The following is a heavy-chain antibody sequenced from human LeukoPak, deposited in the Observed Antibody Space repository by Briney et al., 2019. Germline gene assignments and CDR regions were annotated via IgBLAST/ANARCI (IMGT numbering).Heavy chain of an antibody. J-gene: IGHJ6*02. CDR1: GFTFSRYS. V-gene: IGHV3-21*05. Sequence: GGPLRLSCAASGFTFSRYSMNWVRRAPGKGLEWVSHISSRSSDTYYADSVKGRFTISRDNAKNSLYLQMNSLRAEDTAVYYCARGSGSYSGGMDVWGQGTTVTVSS. D-gene: IGHD3-10*01. CDR3: ARGSGSYSGGMDV. CDR2: ISSRSSDT.